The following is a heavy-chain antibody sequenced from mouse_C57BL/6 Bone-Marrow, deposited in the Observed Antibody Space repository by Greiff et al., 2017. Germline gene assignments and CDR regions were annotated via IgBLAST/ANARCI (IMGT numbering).Heavy chain of an antibody. Sequence: VQLQQSGAELVRPGTSVKVSCKASGYAFTNYLIEWVKQRPGQGLEWIGVINPGSGGTNYNEKFKGKATLTADKSSSPAYMQLSSLTSEDSAVYFCARGYSGFFAYWGQGTLVTVSA. D-gene: IGHD2-3*01. CDR2: INPGSGGT. V-gene: IGHV1-54*01. CDR1: GYAFTNYL. CDR3: ARGYSGFFAY. J-gene: IGHJ3*01.